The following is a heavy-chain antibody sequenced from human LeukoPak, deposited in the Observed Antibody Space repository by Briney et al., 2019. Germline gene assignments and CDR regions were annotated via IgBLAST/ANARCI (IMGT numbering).Heavy chain of an antibody. CDR2: INHSGST. V-gene: IGHV4-34*01. CDR3: ARGVTDTAMVTDY. D-gene: IGHD5-18*01. J-gene: IGHJ4*02. CDR1: GESFDDHF. Sequence: SETLALTCVVSGESFDDHFWGWIRQPPGKGLEWIGEINHSGSTNYNPSLKSRVTISVDTSKNQFSLKLSSVTAADTAVYYCARGVTDTAMVTDYWGQGTLVTVSS.